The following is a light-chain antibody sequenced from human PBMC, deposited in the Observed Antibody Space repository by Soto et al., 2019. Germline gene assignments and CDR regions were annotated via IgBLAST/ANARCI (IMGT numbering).Light chain of an antibody. CDR2: GAS. V-gene: IGKV3-20*01. CDR3: QQYGDSPL. J-gene: IGKJ3*01. Sequence: EIGLTQSPGTLSLSPGESATLSCRASQSVRSSYLAWYQQKPGQAPRLLIYGASSRATGIPGRFSGSGSGTDFTLTISRLEPEDFAVYYCQQYGDSPLFGPGTKVDIK. CDR1: QSVRSSY.